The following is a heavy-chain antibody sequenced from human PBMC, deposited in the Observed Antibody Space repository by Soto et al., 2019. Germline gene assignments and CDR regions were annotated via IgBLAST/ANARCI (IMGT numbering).Heavy chain of an antibody. Sequence: QVQLVQSGAEVKKPGASVKVSCKASGYTFASYGISWVRQAPGQGLEWMGWISAYNGITNYAQKLQGRVTITTDTATSTVYNDLRNLRSDDTDVYYCARGKGLTSGYWGEGTLVTVVS. J-gene: IGHJ4*02. CDR2: ISAYNGIT. D-gene: IGHD1-1*01. CDR3: ARGKGLTSGY. CDR1: GYTFASYG. V-gene: IGHV1-18*01.